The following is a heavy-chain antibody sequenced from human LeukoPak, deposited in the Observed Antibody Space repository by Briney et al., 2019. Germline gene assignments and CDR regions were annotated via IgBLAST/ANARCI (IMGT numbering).Heavy chain of an antibody. CDR1: GFTFSTYA. D-gene: IGHD3-16*01. V-gene: IGHV3-23*01. CDR2: ISGSGGST. CDR3: AKGQVRGGFDP. J-gene: IGHJ5*02. Sequence: PGVSLRLSCAASGFTFSTYALSWVRQAPGKGLEWVSAISGSGGSTYYADSVKGRFTISRDNSKNTPYLQMNSLRAEDTAVYYCAKGQVRGGFDPWGQGTLVTVSS.